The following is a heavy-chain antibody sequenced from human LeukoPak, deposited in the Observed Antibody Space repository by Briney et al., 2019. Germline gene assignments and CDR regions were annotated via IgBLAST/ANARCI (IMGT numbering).Heavy chain of an antibody. CDR1: GFTFSSYD. CDR3: ARGGYSGSYGWYFDL. V-gene: IGHV3-13*01. CDR2: IGTAGDT. Sequence: GESLRLSCAASGFTFSSYDMHWVRQATGKGLEWVSAIGTAGDTYYPGSVKGRFTISRENAKNSLYLQMNSLGAGDTAVYYCARGGYSGSYGWYFDLWGRGTLVTVSS. D-gene: IGHD1-26*01. J-gene: IGHJ2*01.